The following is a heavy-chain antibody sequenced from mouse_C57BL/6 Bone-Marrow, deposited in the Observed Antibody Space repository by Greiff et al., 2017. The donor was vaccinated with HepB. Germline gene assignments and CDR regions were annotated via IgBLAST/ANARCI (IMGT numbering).Heavy chain of an antibody. CDR2: ISYDGSN. CDR3: ARGYGSREDY. Sequence: VQLQQSGPGLVKPSQSLSLTCSVTGYSITSGYYWNWIRQFPGNKLEWMGYISYDGSNNYNPSLKNRISITRDTSKNQFFLKLNSVTTEDTATYYCARGYGSREDYWGQGTSVTVSS. CDR1: GYSITSGYY. D-gene: IGHD1-1*01. V-gene: IGHV3-6*01. J-gene: IGHJ4*01.